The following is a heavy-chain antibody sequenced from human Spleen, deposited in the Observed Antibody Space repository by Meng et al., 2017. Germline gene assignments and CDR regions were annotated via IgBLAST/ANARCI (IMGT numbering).Heavy chain of an antibody. V-gene: IGHV1-18*01. Sequence: ASVKVSCKASGYTLTSHGISWVRQAPGQGLEWMGWISAYNGNTNYAQKLQGRVTMTTDTSTSTAYMELRRLRSDDTAVSYGATFSGSYYYNCFDPWGQGTLVTVSS. J-gene: IGHJ5*01. D-gene: IGHD1-26*01. CDR1: GYTLTSHG. CDR3: ATFSGSYYYNCFDP. CDR2: ISAYNGNT.